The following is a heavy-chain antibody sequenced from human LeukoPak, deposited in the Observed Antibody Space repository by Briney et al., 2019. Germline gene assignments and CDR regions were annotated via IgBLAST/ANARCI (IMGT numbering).Heavy chain of an antibody. CDR2: IYYSGST. D-gene: IGHD6-19*01. V-gene: IGHV4-59*01. J-gene: IGHJ4*02. Sequence: SETLSLTCTVSGASISSYYWSWIRQPPGKGLKWIGYIYYSGSTNYIPSLKSRVTISVATSKNKFSLKLSSVTAAGTAVYYCASSLDSSGWYFGVYWGQGTLVTVSS. CDR3: ASSLDSSGWYFGVY. CDR1: GASISSYY.